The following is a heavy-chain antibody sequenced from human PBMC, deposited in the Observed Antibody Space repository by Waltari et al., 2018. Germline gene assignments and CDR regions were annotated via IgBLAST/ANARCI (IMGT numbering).Heavy chain of an antibody. V-gene: IGHV1-2*02. CDR1: GSTYAAYY. J-gene: IGHJ4*02. D-gene: IGHD6-13*01. CDR2: IIPDSGGT. CDR3: VCRIAETYFDY. Sequence: QVQLVQAGAAGKKPGASLKFSCKASGSTYAAYYIQWVRQAPGHGLEWMGWIIPDSGGTNYAQKFQGRVTMTRDTSISTAYMELSRLRSDDTAVYYCVCRIAETYFDYWGQGTLVTVSS.